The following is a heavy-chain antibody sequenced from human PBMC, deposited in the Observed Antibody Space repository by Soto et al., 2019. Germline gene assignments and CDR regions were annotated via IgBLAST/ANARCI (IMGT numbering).Heavy chain of an antibody. V-gene: IGHV3-21*06. CDR1: GFTFSSYS. CDR3: ARDGGLGYSSGWYLPHCDY. Sequence: EVQLVESGGGLVKPGGSLRLSCAASGFTFSSYSMNWVRQAPGKGLEWVSSISSSSSYIYYADSVKGRFTISRDNAKNSLYLQMNSLRAEDTAVYYCARDGGLGYSSGWYLPHCDYWGQGTLVNVSS. D-gene: IGHD6-19*01. J-gene: IGHJ4*02. CDR2: ISSSSSYI.